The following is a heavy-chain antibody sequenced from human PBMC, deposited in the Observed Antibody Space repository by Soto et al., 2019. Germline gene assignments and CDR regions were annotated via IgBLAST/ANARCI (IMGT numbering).Heavy chain of an antibody. V-gene: IGHV4-61*01. CDR3: ARGGYYYDSSGYRRSAFDI. CDR1: GGSVSSGSYY. CDR2: IYYSGST. J-gene: IGHJ3*02. Sequence: NPSETLSLTCTVSGGSVSSGSYYWSWIRQPPGKGLEWIGYIYYSGSTNYNPSLKSRVTISVDTSKNQFSLKLSSVTAADTAVYYCARGGYYYDSSGYRRSAFDIWGQGTMVTVSS. D-gene: IGHD3-22*01.